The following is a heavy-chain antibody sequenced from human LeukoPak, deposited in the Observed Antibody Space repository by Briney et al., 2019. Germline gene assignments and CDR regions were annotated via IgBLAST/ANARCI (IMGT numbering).Heavy chain of an antibody. CDR1: GFTFSSYG. J-gene: IGHJ6*03. CDR2: IWYDGSNK. CDR3: ARDRRVVAAPYYHYMDV. Sequence: RGSLRLSCAASGFTFSSYGMHWVRQAPGKGLEWVAVIWYDGSNKYYADSVKGRFTISRDNSKNTLYLQMNSLRAEDTAVYYCARDRRVVAAPYYHYMDVWGKGTTVTVSS. V-gene: IGHV3-33*01. D-gene: IGHD2-15*01.